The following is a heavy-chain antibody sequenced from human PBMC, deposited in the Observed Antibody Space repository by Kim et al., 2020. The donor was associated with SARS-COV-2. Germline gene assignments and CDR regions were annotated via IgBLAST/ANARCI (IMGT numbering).Heavy chain of an antibody. V-gene: IGHV4-4*02. D-gene: IGHD6-19*01. J-gene: IGHJ4*02. CDR3: ASRYSSGWYADY. Sequence: SETLSLTCAVSGGSISSSIWWSWVRQPPGKGLEWIGEIYHSGSTNYNPSLKSRVTISVDKSKNQFSLKLSSVTAADTAVYYCASRYSSGWYADYWGQGTLVTVSS. CDR1: GGSISSSIW. CDR2: IYHSGST.